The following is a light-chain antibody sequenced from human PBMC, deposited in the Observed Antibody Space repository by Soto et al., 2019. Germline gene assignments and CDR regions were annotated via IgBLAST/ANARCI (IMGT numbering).Light chain of an antibody. V-gene: IGKV2-24*01. CDR3: MQGTHFPFT. CDR1: QSLLHSDGNTY. J-gene: IGKJ4*01. CDR2: KVS. Sequence: EIVMTQTPLSSPVTVGQPASISCSSSQSLLHSDGNTYLSWLQQRPGQPPRLLISKVSNRFSGVPVRFSGSGAGTDFTLKISRVEAEDVGFYYCMQGTHFPFTFGGGTKVEIK.